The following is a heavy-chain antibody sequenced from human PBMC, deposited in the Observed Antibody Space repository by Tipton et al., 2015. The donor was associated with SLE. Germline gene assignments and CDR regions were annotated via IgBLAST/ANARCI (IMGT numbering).Heavy chain of an antibody. V-gene: IGHV4-61*05. CDR2: IYDSGST. CDR1: GGSISSSSYY. CDR3: ARVGPERTLDY. Sequence: LRLSCTVSGGSISSSSYYWGWIRQPPGKGLEWIGYIYDSGSTNYNPSLKSRVTMSIDTSKKQFSLKVSSVTAADTAVYYCARVGPERTLDYWGQGTLVTVSS. J-gene: IGHJ4*02. D-gene: IGHD1-14*01.